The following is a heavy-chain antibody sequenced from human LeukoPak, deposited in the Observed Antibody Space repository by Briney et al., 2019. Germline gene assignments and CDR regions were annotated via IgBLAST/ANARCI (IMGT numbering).Heavy chain of an antibody. CDR3: AKTITTGTWGFSNY. J-gene: IGHJ4*02. CDR1: GFTFSSYA. Sequence: GGSLRLSCAASGFTFSSYAMSWVRQAPGKGLEWVSGFSATGGNTYYADSVKGRFTISRDNSKNTLYLQMNSLRAEDTAVYYCAKTITTGTWGFSNYWGQGTLVTVSS. D-gene: IGHD1-1*01. V-gene: IGHV3-23*01. CDR2: FSATGGNT.